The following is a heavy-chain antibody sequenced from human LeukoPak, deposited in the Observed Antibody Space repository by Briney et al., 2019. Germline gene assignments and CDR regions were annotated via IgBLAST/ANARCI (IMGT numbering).Heavy chain of an antibody. V-gene: IGHV1-2*02. CDR1: GYTFTDYY. CDR2: INPNSGGT. D-gene: IGHD3-16*01. CDR3: AREITEGRDY. Sequence: ASVKVSCKASGYTFTDYYMHWVRQAPGQGLEWMGWINPNSGGTNYAQKFQGRVTMTRDTSISTAYMELSRLRSDDMAVYYCAREITEGRDYWGQGTLVTVSS. J-gene: IGHJ4*02.